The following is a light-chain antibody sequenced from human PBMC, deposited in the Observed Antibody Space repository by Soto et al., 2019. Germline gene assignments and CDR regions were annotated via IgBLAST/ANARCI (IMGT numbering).Light chain of an antibody. CDR2: DVN. CDR1: SGDVGTYNF. Sequence: QSALTQPAFVSGSPGQSITISCTGTSGDVGTYNFVSWYQQHPGKAPKLIIFDVNKRPSGVPDRFSGSKSGSTASLTISGLQAEDEADYYCCSYGGSFYVVGTGTKVTVL. J-gene: IGLJ1*01. V-gene: IGLV2-11*01. CDR3: CSYGGSFYV.